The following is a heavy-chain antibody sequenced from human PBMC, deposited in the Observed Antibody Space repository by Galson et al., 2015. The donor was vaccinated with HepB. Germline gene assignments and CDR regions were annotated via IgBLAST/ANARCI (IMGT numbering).Heavy chain of an antibody. Sequence: SVKVSCKASGYTFTSYGISWVRQAPGQGLEWMGWISAYNGNTNYAQKLQGRVTMTTDTSTSTAYMELSRLRSDDTAVYYCARPSTIAVAAYTDWGQGTLVTVSS. D-gene: IGHD6-19*01. CDR3: ARPSTIAVAAYTD. CDR2: ISAYNGNT. J-gene: IGHJ4*02. V-gene: IGHV1-18*04. CDR1: GYTFTSYG.